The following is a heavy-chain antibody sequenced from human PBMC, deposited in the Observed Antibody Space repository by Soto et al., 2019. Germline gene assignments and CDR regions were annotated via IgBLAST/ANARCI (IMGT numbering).Heavy chain of an antibody. D-gene: IGHD5-18*01. Sequence: QVQLQESGPGLVKPSGTLSLTCAVSGDSVSEGYWSWVRQPPGKGPEWIGEVYPTGASYYNPSLNSRASISRDKSNNQFSLNLNSVSAADTAVYYCARNRGYSQGDWGQGTLVTVSS. V-gene: IGHV4-4*02. CDR3: ARNRGYSQGD. CDR2: VYPTGAS. CDR1: GDSVSEGYW. J-gene: IGHJ4*02.